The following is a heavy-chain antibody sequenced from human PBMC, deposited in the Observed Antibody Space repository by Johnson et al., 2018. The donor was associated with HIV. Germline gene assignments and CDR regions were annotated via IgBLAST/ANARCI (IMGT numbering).Heavy chain of an antibody. Sequence: VQLVESGGVVVQPGGSLRLSCAASGFTFDDYAMHWVRQAPGKGLEWVSLISWDGGSTYYADSVKGRFTISRDNSKNSLYLQMNSLRAEDTALYYCARYLTEKTPNAFDIWGQGTMVTVSS. CDR3: ARYLTEKTPNAFDI. CDR1: GFTFDDYA. CDR2: ISWDGGST. J-gene: IGHJ3*02. D-gene: IGHD2-15*01. V-gene: IGHV3-43D*03.